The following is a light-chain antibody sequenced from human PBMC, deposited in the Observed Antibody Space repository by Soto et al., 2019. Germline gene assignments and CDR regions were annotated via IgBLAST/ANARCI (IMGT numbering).Light chain of an antibody. V-gene: IGKV1-5*03. CDR2: KAS. CDR3: QQYNSYTT. CDR1: QSISSW. J-gene: IGKJ1*01. Sequence: DIQMTQSPSTLSASVGDRVTITCRASQSISSWLAWYHQKPGKAPKLLIYKASSLESGVPSRFSGSGSGTEFTLTISSLQPDEFATYYCQQYNSYTTFGQGTKVEIK.